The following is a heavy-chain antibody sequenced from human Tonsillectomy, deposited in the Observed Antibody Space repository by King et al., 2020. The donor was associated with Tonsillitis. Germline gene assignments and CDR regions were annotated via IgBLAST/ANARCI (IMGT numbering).Heavy chain of an antibody. D-gene: IGHD6-19*01. Sequence: VQLQQWGAGLLKPSETLSLTCAVYGGSFSGYYWSWIRQPPGKGLEWIGEINHSGSTNYNPSLKSRVTISVDTSKNQLSLKLSSVTAADTAVYYCARGGQAGLYYYYYMDVWGKGTTVTVSS. CDR3: ARGGQAGLYYYYYMDV. CDR1: GGSFSGYY. J-gene: IGHJ6*03. CDR2: INHSGST. V-gene: IGHV4-34*01.